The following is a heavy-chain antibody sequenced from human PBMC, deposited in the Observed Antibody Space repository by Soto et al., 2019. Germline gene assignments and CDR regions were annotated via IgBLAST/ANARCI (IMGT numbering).Heavy chain of an antibody. V-gene: IGHV4-31*03. CDR3: ARTQAGYFSGIDY. CDR1: GDSITSGGYY. Sequence: SETLSLTCTVTGDSITSGGYYWSWIRQHPGKGLEWLGYIYGSGGSGSTLYNPSLKSRITLLVDTSKTQFSLNLSSVTVADTAGYFCARTQAGYFSGIDYWGQGTLVTVYS. CDR2: IYGSGGSGST. J-gene: IGHJ4*02. D-gene: IGHD2-15*01.